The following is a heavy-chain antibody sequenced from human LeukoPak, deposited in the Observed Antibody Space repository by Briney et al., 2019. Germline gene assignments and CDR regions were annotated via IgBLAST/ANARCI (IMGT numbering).Heavy chain of an antibody. D-gene: IGHD3-22*01. V-gene: IGHV1-69*02. CDR1: GGTFSSYT. CDR2: IIPILGIA. J-gene: IGHJ4*02. Sequence: GASVKVSCKASGGTFSSYTISWVRQAPGQGLEWMGRIIPILGIANNAQTLQGGVTITADRSTSTAYRELSSLRSEETAVYYCASPFFSGYYSDAERRGFDYWGQGTLVTVSS. CDR3: ASPFFSGYYSDAERRGFDY.